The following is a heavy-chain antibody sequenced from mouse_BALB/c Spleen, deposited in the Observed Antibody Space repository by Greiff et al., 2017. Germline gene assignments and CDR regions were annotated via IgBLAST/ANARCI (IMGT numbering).Heavy chain of an antibody. CDR1: GFTFSDYY. CDR2: ISDGGSYT. J-gene: IGHJ4*01. Sequence: DVMLVESGGGLVKPGGSLKLSCAASGFTFSDYYMYWVRQTPEKRLEWVATISDGGSYTYYPDSVKGRFTISRDNAKNNLYLQMSSLKSEDTAMYYCARRAGTAMDYWGQGTSVTVSS. D-gene: IGHD3-3*01. CDR3: ARRAGTAMDY. V-gene: IGHV5-4*02.